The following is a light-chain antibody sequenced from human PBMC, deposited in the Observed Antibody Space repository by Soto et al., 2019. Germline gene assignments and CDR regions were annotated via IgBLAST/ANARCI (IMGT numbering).Light chain of an antibody. J-gene: IGKJ2*01. CDR2: GAS. CDR3: HHYAKT. CDR1: ESVSSRY. V-gene: IGKV3-20*01. Sequence: EIVLAQSPGTLSLSPGEWATLSCRASESVSSRYLASYQQKHGQAPRLLIYGASSRATGIQDRFTGSGSATEFTLTISRLEPEDSAVYYCHHYAKTFGQGTKLEIK.